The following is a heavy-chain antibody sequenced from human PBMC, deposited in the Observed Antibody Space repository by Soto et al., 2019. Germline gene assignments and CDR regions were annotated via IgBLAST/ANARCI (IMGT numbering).Heavy chain of an antibody. CDR2: IYYSGST. CDR3: ARQSCCCSGSNCRTWFDP. Sequence: QVQLQESGPGLVKPSETLSLTCTVSGGSISSYYWSWIRQPPGKGLEWMGYIYYSGSTSYTPSLKIRVTIYLDTRKNQFPLGLRSETAADPAVYYCARQSCCCSGSNCRTWFDPWGQGTLVTVSS. J-gene: IGHJ5*02. V-gene: IGHV4-59*08. D-gene: IGHD2-15*01. CDR1: GGSISSYY.